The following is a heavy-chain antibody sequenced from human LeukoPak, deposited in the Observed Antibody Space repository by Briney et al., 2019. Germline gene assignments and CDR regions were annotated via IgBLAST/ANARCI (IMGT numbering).Heavy chain of an antibody. CDR1: GFTFSSYW. D-gene: IGHD2-2*01. Sequence: PGGPLRLSCAASGFTFSSYWMTWVRQAPGKGLEWVANIKQDGSEKYYVDSVKGRFTISRDNAKNSLYLQMNSLRAEDTAVYYCARDRRCSSTSCYYFDYWGQGTLVTVSS. CDR3: ARDRRCSSTSCYYFDY. J-gene: IGHJ4*02. V-gene: IGHV3-7*04. CDR2: IKQDGSEK.